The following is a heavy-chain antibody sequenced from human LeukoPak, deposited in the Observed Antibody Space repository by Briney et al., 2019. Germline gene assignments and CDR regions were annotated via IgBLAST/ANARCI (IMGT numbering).Heavy chain of an antibody. D-gene: IGHD4-23*01. CDR3: ASAMVVTRNTYHFDY. V-gene: IGHV1-69*05. J-gene: IGHJ4*02. CDR1: GGTFSSYA. Sequence: SVKVSCKASGGTFSSYAISWVRQAPGQGLEWMGRIIPIFGTANYAQKFQGRVTITTDESTSTAYMELSSLRSEDTAVYYCASAMVVTRNTYHFDYWGQGTLVTVSS. CDR2: IIPIFGTA.